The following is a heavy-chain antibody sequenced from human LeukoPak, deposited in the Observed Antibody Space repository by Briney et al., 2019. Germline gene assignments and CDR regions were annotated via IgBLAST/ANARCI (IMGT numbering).Heavy chain of an antibody. V-gene: IGHV4-30-2*01. CDR2: INHSGST. D-gene: IGHD6-13*01. CDR3: ARGRSPGYSSSWYLGWFDP. Sequence: PSQTLSLTCTVSGGSISSGGYYWSWIRQPPGKGLEWIGEINHSGSTNYNPSLKSRVTISVDTSKTQFSLKLSSVTAADTAVYYCARGRSPGYSSSWYLGWFDPWGQGTLVTVSS. J-gene: IGHJ5*02. CDR1: GGSISSGGYY.